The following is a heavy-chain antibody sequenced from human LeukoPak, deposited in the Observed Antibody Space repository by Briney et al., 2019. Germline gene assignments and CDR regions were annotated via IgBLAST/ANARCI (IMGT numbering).Heavy chain of an antibody. Sequence: GGSLRLSCAASGFTFSSYSMNWVRQAPGKGLEWVSSISSSSSYIYYADSVKGRFTISRDNAKNSLYLQMNSLRAEDTAVYYCARASGDYYGSGSYYRYYFDYWGQGTLVTVSS. V-gene: IGHV3-21*01. CDR2: ISSSSSYI. CDR3: ARASGDYYGSGSYYRYYFDY. D-gene: IGHD3-10*01. J-gene: IGHJ4*02. CDR1: GFTFSSYS.